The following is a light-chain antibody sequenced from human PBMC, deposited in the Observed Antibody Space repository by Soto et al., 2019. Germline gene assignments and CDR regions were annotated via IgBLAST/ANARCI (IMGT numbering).Light chain of an antibody. V-gene: IGKV1-5*01. CDR1: QSIGRG. Sequence: IQMTQSPSSLSASVGDRVTITCRASQSIGRGLAWYQQKPGKAPELLIYDGSTLESGVPSRFSGSGSGTEFTLTISSLQPEDFVTYWCQHYSTVWSFGQGTKVDIK. CDR2: DGS. CDR3: QHYSTVWS. J-gene: IGKJ1*01.